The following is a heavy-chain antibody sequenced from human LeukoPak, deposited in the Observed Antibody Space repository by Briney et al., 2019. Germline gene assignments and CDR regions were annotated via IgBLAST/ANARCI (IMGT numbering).Heavy chain of an antibody. V-gene: IGHV3-21*01. J-gene: IGHJ5*02. Sequence: PGGSLRLSCAASGFTFGSYSMNWVRQAPGKGLEWVSSISSSSSYIYYADSVKGRFTISRDNAKNSLYLQMNSLRAEDTAVYYCARGRIAAGNWFDPWGQGTLVTVSS. CDR3: ARGRIAAGNWFDP. CDR2: ISSSSSYI. D-gene: IGHD6-13*01. CDR1: GFTFGSYS.